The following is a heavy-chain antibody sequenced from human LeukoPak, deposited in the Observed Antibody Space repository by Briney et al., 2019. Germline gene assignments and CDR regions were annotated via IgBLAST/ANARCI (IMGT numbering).Heavy chain of an antibody. CDR2: IYHTGSS. V-gene: IGHV4-4*02. CDR3: ARGGTTVAGTFWFDP. Sequence: PSETLSLTCAVSGGSISSSNWWSWVRQPPGQGLEWIGEIYHTGSSNYNPSLKSRVTISVDKSKSQFSLELSSVTAADTAVYYCARGGTTVAGTFWFDPWGQGALVTVSS. D-gene: IGHD6-19*01. J-gene: IGHJ5*02. CDR1: GGSISSSNW.